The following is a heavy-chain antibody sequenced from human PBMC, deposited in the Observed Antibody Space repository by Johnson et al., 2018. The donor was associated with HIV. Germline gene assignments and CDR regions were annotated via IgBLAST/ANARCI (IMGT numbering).Heavy chain of an antibody. CDR3: ARDRVWFGELYAFDI. Sequence: VQLVESGGGVVQPGRSLRLSCAASGFTLSNYGIHWVRQAPGQGLEWVALISYDGSNKYYADSVKGRFTISRDNSKNTLYLQMNSLRAEDTAVYYCARDRVWFGELYAFDIWGQGTMVTVSS. D-gene: IGHD3-10*01. CDR1: GFTLSNYG. J-gene: IGHJ3*02. CDR2: ISYDGSNK. V-gene: IGHV3-30*03.